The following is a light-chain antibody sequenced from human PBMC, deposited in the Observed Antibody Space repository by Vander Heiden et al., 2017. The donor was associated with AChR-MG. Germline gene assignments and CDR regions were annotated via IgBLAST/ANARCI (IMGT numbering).Light chain of an antibody. V-gene: IGKV3-20*01. Sequence: EIVLTQSPGTLTVSPGERATLSCRASQSVSSSYLAWYQQKPGQAPRLLIFGASSRATGIPDRFSGSGSGTDFTLTISRLEPEDFAVYFCQQYDNSPWTFGQGTKVEI. CDR3: QQYDNSPWT. J-gene: IGKJ1*01. CDR2: GAS. CDR1: QSVSSSY.